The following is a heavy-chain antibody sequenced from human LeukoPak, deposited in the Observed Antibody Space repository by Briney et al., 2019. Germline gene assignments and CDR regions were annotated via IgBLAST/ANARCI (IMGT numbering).Heavy chain of an antibody. V-gene: IGHV3-30*02. CDR2: IRYDGSNK. Sequence: GGSLRPSCAASGFTFSSYGMHWVRQAPGKGLEWVAFIRYDGSNKYYADSVKGRFTISRDNAKNSLYLQMNSLRAEDTAVYYCARDPYSGSYGNYYYFMDVWGKGTTVTISS. J-gene: IGHJ6*03. CDR3: ARDPYSGSYGNYYYFMDV. CDR1: GFTFSSYG. D-gene: IGHD1-26*01.